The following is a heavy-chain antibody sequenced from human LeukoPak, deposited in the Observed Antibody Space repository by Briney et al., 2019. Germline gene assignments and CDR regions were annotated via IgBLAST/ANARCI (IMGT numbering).Heavy chain of an antibody. CDR3: ARDMYNPGTWYYYGSGSYFSFDY. J-gene: IGHJ4*02. CDR2: ISSSSSYI. Sequence: GGSLRPSCAASGFTFSSYSMNWVRQAPGKGLEWVSSISSSSSYIYYADSVKSRFTISRDNAKNSLYLQMNSLRAEDTAVYYCARDMYNPGTWYYYGSGSYFSFDYWGQGTLVTVSS. D-gene: IGHD3-10*01. CDR1: GFTFSSYS. V-gene: IGHV3-21*01.